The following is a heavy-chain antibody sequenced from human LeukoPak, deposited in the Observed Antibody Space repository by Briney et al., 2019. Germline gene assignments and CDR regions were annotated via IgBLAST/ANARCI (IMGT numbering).Heavy chain of an antibody. CDR1: GGTFSSYA. J-gene: IGHJ4*02. CDR3: GQDYGGNIPLRY. V-gene: IGHV1-69*13. CDR2: IIPIFGTA. D-gene: IGHD4-23*01. Sequence: SVKVSCKASGGTFSSYAISWVRQAPGQGLEWMGGIIPIFGTANYAQKFQGRVTITADESTSTAYMELSSLRSEDTAVYYCGQDYGGNIPLRYWGQGTLVTVSS.